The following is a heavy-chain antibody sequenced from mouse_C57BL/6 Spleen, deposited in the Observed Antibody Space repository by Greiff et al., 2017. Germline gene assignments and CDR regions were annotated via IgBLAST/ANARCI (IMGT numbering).Heavy chain of an antibody. D-gene: IGHD1-1*01. Sequence: EVHLVESGGGLVQPGGSMKLSCAASGFTFSDAWMDWVRQSPEKGLEWVAEIRNKANNHATYYAESVKGRFTISRDDSKSSVYLQMNSLRAEDTGIYYCTSITTVVDWYFDVWGTGTTVTVSS. CDR3: TSITTVVDWYFDV. CDR2: IRNKANNHAT. V-gene: IGHV6-6*01. J-gene: IGHJ1*03. CDR1: GFTFSDAW.